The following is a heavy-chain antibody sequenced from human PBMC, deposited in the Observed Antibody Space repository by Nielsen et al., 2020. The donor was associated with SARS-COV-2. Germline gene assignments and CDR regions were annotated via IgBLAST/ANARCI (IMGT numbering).Heavy chain of an antibody. V-gene: IGHV3-20*01. CDR3: ARVYYYDSSGYYQPDY. D-gene: IGHD3-22*01. J-gene: IGHJ4*02. CDR1: GFTFDDYG. CDR2: INWNGGST. Sequence: GGSLRLSCAASGFTFDDYGMSWVRQAPGKGLEWVSGINWNGGSTGYADSVKGRFTISRDNAKNSLYLQMNSLRAEDTALYHCARVYYYDSSGYYQPDYWGQGTLVTVSS.